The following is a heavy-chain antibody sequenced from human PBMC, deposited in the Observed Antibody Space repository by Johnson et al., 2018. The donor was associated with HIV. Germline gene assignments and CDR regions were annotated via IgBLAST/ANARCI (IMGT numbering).Heavy chain of an antibody. J-gene: IGHJ3*02. Sequence: VQLVESGGGLVQPGRSLRLSCAASGITVSSNYMNWVRQAPGKGLEWVSLIFSVGNTYYADSVKGRFTISRDNSNNMVYLQMDSLRPEDTAVYYCARDGRDLVTRGAFDIWGQGTVVTVSS. V-gene: IGHV3-66*02. CDR2: IFSVGNT. D-gene: IGHD5-18*01. CDR3: ARDGRDLVTRGAFDI. CDR1: GITVSSNY.